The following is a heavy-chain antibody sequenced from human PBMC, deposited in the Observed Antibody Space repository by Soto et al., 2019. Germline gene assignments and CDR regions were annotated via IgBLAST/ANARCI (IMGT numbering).Heavy chain of an antibody. CDR2: ISSSSSYI. Sequence: GGSLRLSCAASGFTFSTYSMNWVRQAPGKGLEWVSSISSSSSYIYYADSVKGRFTISRDNAKNSLYLQMNSLRAEDTAVYYCAGLRQHLDKNFDFWAQGTLVTVSS. CDR1: GFTFSTYS. D-gene: IGHD6-13*01. V-gene: IGHV3-21*04. CDR3: AGLRQHLDKNFDF. J-gene: IGHJ4*02.